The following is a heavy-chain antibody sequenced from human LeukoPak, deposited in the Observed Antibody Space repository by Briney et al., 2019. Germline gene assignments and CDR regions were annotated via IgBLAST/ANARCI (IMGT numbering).Heavy chain of an antibody. CDR1: GFIFGDYT. Sequence: GGSLRLSCTGSGFIFGDYTMTWIRQAPGKGLEWVGFIRSRAYGGTTEFAASVKDRFTISRDDSKSIAYLQMNSLKTEDTGVYYCTRDPIMIEGVWGQGTTVTVSS. V-gene: IGHV3-49*03. D-gene: IGHD3-16*01. CDR2: IRSRAYGGTT. J-gene: IGHJ6*02. CDR3: TRDPIMIEGV.